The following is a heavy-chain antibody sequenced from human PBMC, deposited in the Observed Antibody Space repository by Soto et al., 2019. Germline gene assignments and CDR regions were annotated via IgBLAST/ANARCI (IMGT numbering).Heavy chain of an antibody. CDR2: IYYSGST. Sequence: SETLSLTCTVSGGSISSYYWSWIRQPPGKGLEWIGYIYYSGSTNYNPSLKSRVTISVDTYKNQFSLKLSSVTAADTAVYYCARVGIAAALDYWGQGTLVTVSS. V-gene: IGHV4-59*01. D-gene: IGHD6-13*01. CDR3: ARVGIAAALDY. J-gene: IGHJ4*02. CDR1: GGSISSYY.